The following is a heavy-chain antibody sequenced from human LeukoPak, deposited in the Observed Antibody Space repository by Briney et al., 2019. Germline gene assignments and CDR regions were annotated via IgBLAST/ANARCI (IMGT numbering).Heavy chain of an antibody. CDR3: ARDSRYYGSGSYGLDASDI. Sequence: GGSLRLSCAASGFTVSSNYMSWVRQAPGKGLEWVSVIYSGGSTYYADSVKGRFTISRDNSKNTLYLQMNSLRAEDTAVYYCARDSRYYGSGSYGLDASDIWGQGTMVTVSS. J-gene: IGHJ3*02. D-gene: IGHD3-10*01. V-gene: IGHV3-66*01. CDR1: GFTVSSNY. CDR2: IYSGGST.